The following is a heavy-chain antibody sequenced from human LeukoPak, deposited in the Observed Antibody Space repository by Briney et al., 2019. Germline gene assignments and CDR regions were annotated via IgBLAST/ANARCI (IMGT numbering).Heavy chain of an antibody. CDR2: ISSGSSAI. D-gene: IGHD2-2*01. V-gene: IGHV3-48*01. CDR1: GFTFSSYS. CDR3: ARGNIGYCSSTSCYEGDY. J-gene: IGHJ4*02. Sequence: PGGSLRLSCGASGFTFSSYSMNWVRQALGKGLEWVSYISSGSSAIYYADSVKGRFTISRDNAKNALYLQMNSLRAEDTAVYYCARGNIGYCSSTSCYEGDYWGQGTLVTVSS.